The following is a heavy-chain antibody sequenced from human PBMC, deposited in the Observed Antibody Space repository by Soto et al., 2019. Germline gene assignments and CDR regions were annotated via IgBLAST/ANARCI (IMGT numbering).Heavy chain of an antibody. CDR1: GGSISSGDFS. CDR3: ARGGRYYGSGSYPALNRGDYFDY. Sequence: PSETLSLTCAVSGGSISSGDFSWNWIRQPPGKGLEYIGYIYYSGSTYYNPSLKSRVTISVDTSKNQFSLKLSSVTAADTAVYYCARGGRYYGSGSYPALNRGDYFDYWGQGTLVTVSS. V-gene: IGHV4-30-4*07. D-gene: IGHD3-10*01. J-gene: IGHJ4*02. CDR2: IYYSGST.